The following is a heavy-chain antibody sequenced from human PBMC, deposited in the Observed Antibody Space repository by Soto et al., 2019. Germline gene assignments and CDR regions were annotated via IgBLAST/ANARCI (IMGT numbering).Heavy chain of an antibody. CDR2: ISSSSSYI. Sequence: EVQLVESGGGLVKPGGSLRLSCAASGFTFSSYNTNWVRQAPGKGLEWVSSISSSSSYIYYADSVKGRFTISRDNAKNSLYLQMSSLRAEDTAVYYCARVHCYDSSAYYLWGQGTLVTVSS. J-gene: IGHJ4*02. D-gene: IGHD3-22*01. V-gene: IGHV3-21*01. CDR1: GFTFSSYN. CDR3: ARVHCYDSSAYYL.